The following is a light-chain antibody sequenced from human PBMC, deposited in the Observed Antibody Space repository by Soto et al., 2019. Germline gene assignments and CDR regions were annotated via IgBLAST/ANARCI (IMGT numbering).Light chain of an antibody. V-gene: IGKV3-15*01. CDR1: QSVSSN. CDR3: QQYNNWPRT. Sequence: EIVMTQSPGTMSVSPGERATLSCRASQSVSSNLAWYQQKPGQAPSLLIYGASTRATGIPARFSGSGSGTEFALTISSLQSEEFAVYYCQQYNNWPRTFGHGTKVEIK. J-gene: IGKJ1*01. CDR2: GAS.